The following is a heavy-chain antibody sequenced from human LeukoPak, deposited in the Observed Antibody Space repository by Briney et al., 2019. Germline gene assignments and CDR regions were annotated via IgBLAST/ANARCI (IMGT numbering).Heavy chain of an antibody. CDR2: INHSGST. D-gene: IGHD5-18*01. J-gene: IGHJ4*02. CDR1: GGSFSGYY. Sequence: SGTLSLTCAVYGGSFSGYYWSWIRQPPGKGLEWIGEINHSGSTNYNPSLKSRVTISVDTSKNQFSLKLSSVTAADTAVYYCARERVQLWLRGIDYWGQGTLVTVSS. V-gene: IGHV4-34*01. CDR3: ARERVQLWLRGIDY.